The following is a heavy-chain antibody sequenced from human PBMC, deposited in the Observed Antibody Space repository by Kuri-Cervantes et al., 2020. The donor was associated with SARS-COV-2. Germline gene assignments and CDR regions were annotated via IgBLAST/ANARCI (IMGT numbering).Heavy chain of an antibody. V-gene: IGHV4-61*02. J-gene: IGHJ4*02. D-gene: IGHD6-19*01. CDR3: ARGIAVAGAKYSDY. Sequence: SETLSLTCTVSGGSISSDRYYWSWIRQPAGKGLEWIGRLYTSGSTNYNPSLKSRVTISADTSKNQFSLNLSSVTAADTAVYYCARGIAVAGAKYSDYWGQGTLVTVSS. CDR2: LYTSGST. CDR1: GGSISSDRYY.